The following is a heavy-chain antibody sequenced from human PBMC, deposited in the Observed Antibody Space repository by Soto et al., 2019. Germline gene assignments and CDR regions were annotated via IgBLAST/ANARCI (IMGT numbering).Heavy chain of an antibody. J-gene: IGHJ3*02. V-gene: IGHV3-23*01. CDR1: GFTFSSYA. Sequence: GGSLRLSCAASGFTFSSYAMSWVRQAPGKGLEWVSAISGSGGSTYYADSVKGRFTISRDNSKNTLYLQMNSLRAEDTAVYYCAKDYRRLGYCSGGSCLDDALDIWGQGTMVTVS. CDR2: ISGSGGST. CDR3: AKDYRRLGYCSGGSCLDDALDI. D-gene: IGHD2-15*01.